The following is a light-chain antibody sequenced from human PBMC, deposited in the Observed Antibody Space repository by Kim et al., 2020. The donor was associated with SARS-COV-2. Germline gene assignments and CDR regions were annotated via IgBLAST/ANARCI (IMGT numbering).Light chain of an antibody. CDR2: EVS. Sequence: GQSVTISCTGTSSDLGSYNRVSWYQQHPGTAPKLMLYEVSKRPSGVPDRFSGSKSGNTASLTISGLQAEDEADYYCSSYTSSSTVVFGGGTQLTVL. J-gene: IGLJ2*01. V-gene: IGLV2-18*02. CDR1: SSDLGSYNR. CDR3: SSYTSSSTVV.